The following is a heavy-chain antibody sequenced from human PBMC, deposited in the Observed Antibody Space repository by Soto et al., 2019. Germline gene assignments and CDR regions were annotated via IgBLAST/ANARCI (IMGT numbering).Heavy chain of an antibody. CDR3: ARPPVIDIVVHPDY. D-gene: IGHD2-15*01. Sequence: GGSLRLSCAASGFTFSTYAMHWVRQAPGKGLEWVAVISYDGSNKHYADSVKGRFTISRDNSKNTLYLQMNSLRAEDTAVYYCARPPVIDIVVHPDYGGQGTQVTVSS. CDR2: ISYDGSNK. V-gene: IGHV3-30*04. CDR1: GFTFSTYA. J-gene: IGHJ4*02.